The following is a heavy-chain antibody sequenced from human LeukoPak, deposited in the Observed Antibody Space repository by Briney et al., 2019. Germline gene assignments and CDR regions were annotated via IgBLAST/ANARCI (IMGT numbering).Heavy chain of an antibody. Sequence: PGGSLRLSCAASGFTFSSYGMHWVRQAPGKGLEWVAVIWYDGSNKYYADSVKGRFTTSRDNSKNTLYLQMNSLRAEDTAVHYCARDGLRAAGTHFDYWGQGTLVTVSS. D-gene: IGHD6-13*01. CDR1: GFTFSSYG. V-gene: IGHV3-33*01. CDR2: IWYDGSNK. J-gene: IGHJ4*02. CDR3: ARDGLRAAGTHFDY.